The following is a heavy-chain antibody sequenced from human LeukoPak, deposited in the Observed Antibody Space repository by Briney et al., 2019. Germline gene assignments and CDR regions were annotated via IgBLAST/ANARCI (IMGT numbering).Heavy chain of an antibody. D-gene: IGHD5-24*01. J-gene: IGHJ5*02. V-gene: IGHV1-8*01. Sequence: GASVKLSCKTFGSTFTSSDFSWVRQAPGQGLEWMGCMDPNGGTTCYAEQLKGRVTMTGDTSISTAYMELSILTSEDTGVYYCVRGQPEMSTPWGEGTLVTVSS. CDR3: VRGQPEMSTP. CDR2: MDPNGGTT. CDR1: GSTFTSSD.